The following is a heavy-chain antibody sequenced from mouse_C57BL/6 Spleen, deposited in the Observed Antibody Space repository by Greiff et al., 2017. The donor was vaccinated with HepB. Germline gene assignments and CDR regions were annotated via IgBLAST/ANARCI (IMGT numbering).Heavy chain of an antibody. J-gene: IGHJ3*01. Sequence: VQLQQSGAELVRPGASVKLSCTASGFNIKDDYMHWVKQRPEQGLEWIGWIDPENGDTEYASKFQGKATITADTSSNTAYLQLSSLTSEDTAVYYCTTQSYEAYWGQGTLVTVSA. D-gene: IGHD1-1*01. CDR3: TTQSYEAY. V-gene: IGHV14-4*01. CDR2: IDPENGDT. CDR1: GFNIKDDY.